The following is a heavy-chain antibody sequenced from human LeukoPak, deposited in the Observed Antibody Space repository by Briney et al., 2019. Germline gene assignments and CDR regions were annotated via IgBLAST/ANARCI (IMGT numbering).Heavy chain of an antibody. CDR2: ISSISSYI. Sequence: GGSLRLSCAASGFTFSSYSMNWVRQAPGKGLEWVSSISSISSYIYYADSVKGRFTIPRENAKHSLYVQMNSRRDEDTALYYCARYPGNRFDPWGQGTLVTVSS. CDR3: ARYPGNRFDP. CDR1: GFTFSSYS. D-gene: IGHD3-10*01. J-gene: IGHJ5*02. V-gene: IGHV3-21*01.